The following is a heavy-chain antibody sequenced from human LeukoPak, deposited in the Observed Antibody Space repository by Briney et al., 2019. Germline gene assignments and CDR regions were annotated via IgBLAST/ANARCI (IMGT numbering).Heavy chain of an antibody. D-gene: IGHD4-23*01. CDR1: GGTFSTHD. J-gene: IGHJ4*02. Sequence: SVKVSCKATGGTFSTHDISWVRQAPGQGLEWMGGITPIFGTAKYAQKFQGRVTITAVESMSTAYMELSSLRSEDTAVYYCARGWLAETTVVTPYNYWGQGTLVTVSS. V-gene: IGHV1-69*13. CDR2: ITPIFGTA. CDR3: ARGWLAETTVVTPYNY.